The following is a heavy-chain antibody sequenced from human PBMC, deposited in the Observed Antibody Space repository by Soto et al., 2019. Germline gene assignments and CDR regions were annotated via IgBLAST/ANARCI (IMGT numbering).Heavy chain of an antibody. Sequence: PSETLSLTCPVSGGSISSYYWSWIRQPPGKGLEWIGYIYYSGSTNYNPSLKSRVTISVDTSKNQFSLKLSSVTAADTAVYYCARDSSSGGGMDVWGQGTTVTVSS. CDR2: IYYSGST. D-gene: IGHD6-13*01. CDR1: GGSISSYY. J-gene: IGHJ6*02. CDR3: ARDSSSGGGMDV. V-gene: IGHV4-59*01.